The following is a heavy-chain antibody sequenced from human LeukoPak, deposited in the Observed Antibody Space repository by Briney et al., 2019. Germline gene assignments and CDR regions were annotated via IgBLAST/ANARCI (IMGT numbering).Heavy chain of an antibody. CDR2: ISGSGGST. V-gene: IGHV3-23*01. CDR1: GFTFSSYA. J-gene: IGHJ6*02. Sequence: GGSLRLSCAASGFTFSSYAMSWVRQAPGKGLEWVSVISGSGGSTYYADSVKGRFTISRDNSKNTLYLQMNSLRAEDTAVYYCAKGRGYYDFSGMDVWGQGTTVTVSS. D-gene: IGHD3-10*01. CDR3: AKGRGYYDFSGMDV.